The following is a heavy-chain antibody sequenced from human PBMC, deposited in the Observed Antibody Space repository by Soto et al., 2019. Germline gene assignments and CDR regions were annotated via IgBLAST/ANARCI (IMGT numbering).Heavy chain of an antibody. Sequence: GGSLRLSCAASGFTVSSNYMSWVRQAPGKGLEWVSVIYSGGSTYYADSVKGRFTISRDNSKNTLYLQMNSLRAEDTAVYYCASMDTAIKAFDIWGQGTMVTVSS. CDR3: ASMDTAIKAFDI. V-gene: IGHV3-66*01. J-gene: IGHJ3*02. CDR2: IYSGGST. CDR1: GFTVSSNY. D-gene: IGHD5-18*01.